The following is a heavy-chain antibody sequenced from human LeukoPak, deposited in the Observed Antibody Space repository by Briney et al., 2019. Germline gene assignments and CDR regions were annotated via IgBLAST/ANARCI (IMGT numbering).Heavy chain of an antibody. J-gene: IGHJ6*02. CDR1: GYTFTGYY. D-gene: IGHD3-10*01. V-gene: IGHV1-69*13. Sequence: SAKVSCKASGYTFTGYYMHWVRQAPGQGLEWMGGIIPIFGTANYAQKFQGRVTITADESTSTAYMELSSLRSEDTAVYYCARKLLWFGELFPRYYGMDVWGQGTTVTVSS. CDR3: ARKLLWFGELFPRYYGMDV. CDR2: IIPIFGTA.